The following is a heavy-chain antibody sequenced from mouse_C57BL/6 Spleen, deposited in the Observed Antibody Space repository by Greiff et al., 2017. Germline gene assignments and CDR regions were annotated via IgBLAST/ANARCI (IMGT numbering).Heavy chain of an antibody. V-gene: IGHV1-50*01. CDR1: GYTFTSYW. CDR2: IDPSDSYT. CDR3: ARSLMIGFDY. D-gene: IGHD2-3*01. Sequence: VQLQQPGAELVKPGASVKLSCKASGYTFTSYWMQWVKQRPGQGLEWIGEIDPSDSYTNYNHKFKGKATLTVDTSSSTAYMQLSSLTSEDSAVYYCARSLMIGFDYWGQGTTLTVSS. J-gene: IGHJ2*01.